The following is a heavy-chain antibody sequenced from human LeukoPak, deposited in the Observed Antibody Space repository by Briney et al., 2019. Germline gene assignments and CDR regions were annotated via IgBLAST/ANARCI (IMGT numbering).Heavy chain of an antibody. D-gene: IGHD6-13*01. CDR2: IWYDGSNK. J-gene: IGHJ4*02. CDR1: GFTFSSYG. Sequence: GRSLRLSCAASGFTFSSYGMHWVRQAPGKGLEWVAVIWYDGSNKYYADSVKGRFTISRDNSKNTLYLQMNSLRAEDTAVYYCARECGIAAATTLFSDYWGQGTLVTVSS. V-gene: IGHV3-33*01. CDR3: ARECGIAAATTLFSDY.